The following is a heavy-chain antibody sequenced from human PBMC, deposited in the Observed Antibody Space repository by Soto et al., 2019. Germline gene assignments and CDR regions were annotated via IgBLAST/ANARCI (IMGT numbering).Heavy chain of an antibody. Sequence: QVQLVESGGGVVQPGRSLRLSCAASGFTFSSYAMHWVRQAPGKGLEWVAVISYDGSNKYYADSVKGRFTISRDNSKNTLYLQMNSLRAEDTAVYYCARSGSMSSSWYAYWGQGTLVTVSS. CDR1: GFTFSSYA. CDR2: ISYDGSNK. D-gene: IGHD6-13*01. V-gene: IGHV3-30-3*01. J-gene: IGHJ4*02. CDR3: ARSGSMSSSWYAY.